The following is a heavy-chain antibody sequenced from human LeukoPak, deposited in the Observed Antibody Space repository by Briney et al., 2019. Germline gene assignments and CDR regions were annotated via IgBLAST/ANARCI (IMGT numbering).Heavy chain of an antibody. CDR1: GFTFRSSE. V-gene: IGHV3-48*03. J-gene: IGHJ4*02. Sequence: TGGSLRLSCAASGFTFRSSEMNWVRQAPGKGLEWLSYISSSGSTIWYADSVKGRFTISRDNAKNSLYLQMNSLRAEDTAVYYCASAQYFDYWGQGTLVTVSS. CDR2: ISSSGSTI. CDR3: ASAQYFDY.